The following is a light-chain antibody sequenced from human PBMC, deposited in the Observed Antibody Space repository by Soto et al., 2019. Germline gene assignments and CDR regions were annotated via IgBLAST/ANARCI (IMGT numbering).Light chain of an antibody. CDR2: GAS. CDR3: HQYGGSPQT. V-gene: IGKV3-20*01. Sequence: EIVLTQTPGTRSLSPGERATLSCRASQSVSNYLAWYQRKPGQAPRLLIYGASSRATGIPDRFSGSGSGAACPRTISRLEPEDFAVYYCHQYGGSPQTFGQGTKVEIK. CDR1: QSVSNY. J-gene: IGKJ1*01.